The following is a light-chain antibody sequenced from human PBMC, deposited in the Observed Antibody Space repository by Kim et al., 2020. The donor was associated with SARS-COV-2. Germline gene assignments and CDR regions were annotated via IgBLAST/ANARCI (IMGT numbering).Light chain of an antibody. CDR3: QQYGSSVWA. J-gene: IGKJ1*01. Sequence: APGERVTLSCRARQSVNSRYLAWYQQKPGQAPRLLVYGASSRATGIADRFSGSGSGTDFTLTISRLESEDSAVYYCQQYGSSVWAFGQGTKVEIK. CDR1: QSVNSRY. V-gene: IGKV3-20*01. CDR2: GAS.